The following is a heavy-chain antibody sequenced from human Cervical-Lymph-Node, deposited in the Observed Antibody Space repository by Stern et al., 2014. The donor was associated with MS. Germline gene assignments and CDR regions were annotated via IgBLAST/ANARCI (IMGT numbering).Heavy chain of an antibody. CDR3: TRARRGFDY. CDR2: ISSSSRYI. Sequence: VQLQESGGGLVKPGGSLRLSCAVSGFTFSNYTMNWVRQAPGKGLEWVSSISSSSRYIYYANSVKGRFTISRDNAKNSLYLQMSSLRADDTAVYYCTRARRGFDYWGQGSLVTVSS. CDR1: GFTFSNYT. J-gene: IGHJ4*02. V-gene: IGHV3-21*01.